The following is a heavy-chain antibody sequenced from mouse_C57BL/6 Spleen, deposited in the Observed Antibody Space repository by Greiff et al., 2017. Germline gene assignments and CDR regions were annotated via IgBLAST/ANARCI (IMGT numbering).Heavy chain of an antibody. CDR3: ARKGDYYGSSYGGYFDY. Sequence: VQLQQSGAELVKPGASVKISCKASGYAFSSYWMNWVKQRPGKGLEWIGQIYPGDGDTNYNGKFKGKATLTADKSSSTAYMQLSSLTSEDSAVYFCARKGDYYGSSYGGYFDYWGQGTTRTVSS. CDR1: GYAFSSYW. J-gene: IGHJ2*01. V-gene: IGHV1-80*01. D-gene: IGHD1-1*01. CDR2: IYPGDGDT.